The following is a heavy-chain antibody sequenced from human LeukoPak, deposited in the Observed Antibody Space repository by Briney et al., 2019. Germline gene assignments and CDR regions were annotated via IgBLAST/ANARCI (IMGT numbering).Heavy chain of an antibody. CDR3: AKGRGGDYSYGSYYFEY. Sequence: PGGSLRLSCAASGLTFSSYGMHWVRQAPGKGLEWVAVMSPDGSNKYYADSVKGRFTISRDNSKNTLYLQMNSLRAEDTAVYYCAKGRGGDYSYGSYYFEYWGQGTLVTVSS. V-gene: IGHV3-30*18. D-gene: IGHD5-18*01. CDR1: GLTFSSYG. CDR2: MSPDGSNK. J-gene: IGHJ4*02.